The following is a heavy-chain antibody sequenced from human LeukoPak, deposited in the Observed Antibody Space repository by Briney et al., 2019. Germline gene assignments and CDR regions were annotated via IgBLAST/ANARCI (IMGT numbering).Heavy chain of an antibody. CDR2: ISAYNGNT. CDR1: GYTFTSYG. CDR3: ARKAYYDFWSGSVRYYYYYMDV. D-gene: IGHD3-3*01. J-gene: IGHJ6*03. Sequence: ASVKVSCKASGYTFTSYGISWVRQAPGQGLEWMGWISAYNGNTNYAQKLQGRVTMTTDTSTSTAYMELRSLRSDDTAVYYCARKAYYDFWSGSVRYYYYYMDVWGKGTTVTVSS. V-gene: IGHV1-18*01.